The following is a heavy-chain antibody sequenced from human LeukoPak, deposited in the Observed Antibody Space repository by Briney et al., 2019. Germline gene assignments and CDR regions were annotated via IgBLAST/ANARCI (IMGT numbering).Heavy chain of an antibody. CDR3: AKGAVAGTGYYYYYMDV. V-gene: IGHV3-43*01. CDR1: GFTFDDYT. D-gene: IGHD6-19*01. J-gene: IGHJ6*03. Sequence: HPGGSLRLSCAASGFTFDDYTMHWVRQAPGKGLEWVSLISWDGGSTYYADSVKGRFTISRDNSKNSLYLQMNSLRTEDTALYYCAKGAVAGTGYYYYYMDVWGKGTTVTVSS. CDR2: ISWDGGST.